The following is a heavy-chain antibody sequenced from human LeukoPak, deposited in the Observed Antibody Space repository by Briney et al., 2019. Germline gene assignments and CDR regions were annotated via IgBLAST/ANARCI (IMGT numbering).Heavy chain of an antibody. J-gene: IGHJ4*02. CDR3: ARGRWLQFSDY. V-gene: IGHV4-59*12. CDR2: IYYSGST. CDR1: GGSISSYY. D-gene: IGHD5-24*01. Sequence: SETLSLTCTASGGSISSYYWSWIRQPPGKGLEWIGYIYYSGSTNYNPSLKSRVTISVDTSKNQFSLKLSSVTAADTAVYYCARGRWLQFSDYWGQGTLVTVSS.